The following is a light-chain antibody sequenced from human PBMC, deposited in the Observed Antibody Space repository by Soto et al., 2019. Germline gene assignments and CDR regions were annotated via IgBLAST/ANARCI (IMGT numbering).Light chain of an antibody. V-gene: IGKV3-20*01. CDR2: GAS. J-gene: IGKJ2*01. CDR3: QQYDNWPYT. CDR1: QSVSSSY. Sequence: EIVLTQSPGTLSLSPGERATLSCRANQSVSSSYLAWYQQKPGQAPRLLIYGASSRATGIPDRFSGSGSGTDFTLSISRLEPEDFAVYYCQQYDNWPYTFGQGTKLEIK.